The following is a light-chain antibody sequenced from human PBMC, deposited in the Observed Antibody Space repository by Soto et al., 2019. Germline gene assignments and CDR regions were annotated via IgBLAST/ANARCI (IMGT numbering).Light chain of an antibody. CDR1: NIGSKS. J-gene: IGLJ1*01. Sequence: SYELTQPPSVSVAPGQTARITCGGHNIGSKSVHWYQQKPGQAPVLVVYDDSDRPSGIPERFSGSNSGNTATLTISRVEAGDEADYYCQVCDSSSDHYVFGTGTKLTVL. V-gene: IGLV3-21*02. CDR2: DDS. CDR3: QVCDSSSDHYV.